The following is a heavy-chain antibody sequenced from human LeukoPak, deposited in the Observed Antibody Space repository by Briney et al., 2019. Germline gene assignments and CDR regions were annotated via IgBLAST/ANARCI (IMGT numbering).Heavy chain of an antibody. CDR1: GFTFNTYA. CDR3: ASGASFYDSSGYHY. D-gene: IGHD3-22*01. Sequence: PGGSLRLSCAASGFTFNTYAMHWVRQAPGKGLEWLAVISYDGSEKYYADSVKGRFTISRGNSKNILYLQMNSLRDEDTAVYYCASGASFYDSSGYHYWGQGTLVTVSS. J-gene: IGHJ4*02. V-gene: IGHV3-30*01. CDR2: ISYDGSEK.